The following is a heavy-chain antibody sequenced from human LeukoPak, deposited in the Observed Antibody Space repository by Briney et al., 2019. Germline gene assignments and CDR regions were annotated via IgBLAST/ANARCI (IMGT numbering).Heavy chain of an antibody. CDR1: GFTFDDYA. CDR2: ISGDGGST. V-gene: IGHV3-43*02. D-gene: IGHD1-26*01. CDR3: AKDTGGSYYFGYYYMDV. Sequence: GGSLRLSCVASGFTFDDYAMHWVRQAPGKGLEWVSLISGDGGSTYYADSVKGRFTISRDNSKNSLYLQMNSLRTEDTALYYCAKDTGGSYYFGYYYMDVWGKGTTVTVSS. J-gene: IGHJ6*03.